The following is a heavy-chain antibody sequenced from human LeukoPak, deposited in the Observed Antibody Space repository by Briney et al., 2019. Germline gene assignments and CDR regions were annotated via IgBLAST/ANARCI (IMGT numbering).Heavy chain of an antibody. CDR1: GFTFSGYG. CDR2: IHYDGSDK. J-gene: IGHJ4*02. D-gene: IGHD1-26*01. Sequence: PGGSLRLSCAASGFTFSGYGMHWVRQAPGKGLEWVTFIHYDGSDKYYADSVKGRFTISRDNSKNTLYLQMNSLRAEDTAVYYCAKDLGGSYLDYWGQGTLVTVSS. V-gene: IGHV3-30*02. CDR3: AKDLGGSYLDY.